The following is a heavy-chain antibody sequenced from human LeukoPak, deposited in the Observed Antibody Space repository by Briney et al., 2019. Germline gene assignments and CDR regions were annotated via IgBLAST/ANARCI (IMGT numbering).Heavy chain of an antibody. J-gene: IGHJ4*02. CDR3: ARYHYYDSSGYSPIDY. D-gene: IGHD3-22*01. CDR1: GRTFSSYA. V-gene: IGHV1-69*04. Sequence: SVKVSCKASGRTFSSYAISWVRQAPGQGLEWMGRIIPTLGIANYAQKFQGRVTITADKSTSTAYMELSSLRSEDTAVYYCARYHYYDSSGYSPIDYWGQGTLVTVSS. CDR2: IIPTLGIA.